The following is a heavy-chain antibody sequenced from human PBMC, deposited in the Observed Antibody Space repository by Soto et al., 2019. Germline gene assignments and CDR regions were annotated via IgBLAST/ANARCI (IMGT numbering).Heavy chain of an antibody. J-gene: IGHJ4*02. CDR2: ISYDGSNK. Sequence: QVQLVESGGGVVQPGRSLRLSCAASGFTFSSYGMHWVRQAPGKGLEWVAVISYDGSNKYYADSVKGRFTISRDNSKNTLYLQMNSLRAEDTAVYYCANGSYQLTFGYWGQGTLVTVSS. V-gene: IGHV3-30*18. CDR3: ANGSYQLTFGY. CDR1: GFTFSSYG. D-gene: IGHD1-1*01.